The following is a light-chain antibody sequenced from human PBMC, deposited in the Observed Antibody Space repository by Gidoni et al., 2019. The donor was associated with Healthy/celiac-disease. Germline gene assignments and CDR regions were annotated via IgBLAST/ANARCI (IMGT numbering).Light chain of an antibody. CDR3: QQYGSSPTCT. V-gene: IGKV3-20*01. CDR1: QSVSSSY. CDR2: GAS. Sequence: DIALTQSPGTLSLSPGERATLACRASQSVSSSYLAWYQQQPGQAPRLLMYGASSRATGIPDRVSGRGSGTDFTLTISRLEPEDFSVYYCQQYGSSPTCTFGQGTKVEIK. J-gene: IGKJ1*01.